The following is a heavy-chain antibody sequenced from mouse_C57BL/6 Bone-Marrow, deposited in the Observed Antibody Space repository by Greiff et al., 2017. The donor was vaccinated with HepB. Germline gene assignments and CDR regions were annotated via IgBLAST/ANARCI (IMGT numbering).Heavy chain of an antibody. V-gene: IGHV1-61*01. Sequence: QVQLQQSGAELVRPGSSVKLSCKASGYTFTSYWMDWVKQRPGQGLEWIGNIYPSDSETHYNQKFKDKATLTVDKSSSTAYMQLSSLTSEDSAVYYCARWGLGNYLDYWGQGTTLTVSS. CDR3: ARWGLGNYLDY. D-gene: IGHD1-1*02. CDR1: GYTFTSYW. CDR2: IYPSDSET. J-gene: IGHJ2*01.